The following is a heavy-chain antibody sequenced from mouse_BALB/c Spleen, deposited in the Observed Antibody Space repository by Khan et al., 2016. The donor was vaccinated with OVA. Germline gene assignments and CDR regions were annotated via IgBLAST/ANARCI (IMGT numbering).Heavy chain of an antibody. Sequence: QVQLQQSGAELARPGASVKMSCKASGYTFTSYWMHWVKQRHGQGLEWIGYINPSTDYTYYNQNFKDKATLTADKSSNTAYMQLTSLTSEDSAVYYCVNHGSSSAWFTYWGQGTLVTVSA. V-gene: IGHV1-4*01. CDR1: GYTFTSYW. CDR2: INPSTDYT. CDR3: VNHGSSSAWFTY. J-gene: IGHJ3*01. D-gene: IGHD1-1*01.